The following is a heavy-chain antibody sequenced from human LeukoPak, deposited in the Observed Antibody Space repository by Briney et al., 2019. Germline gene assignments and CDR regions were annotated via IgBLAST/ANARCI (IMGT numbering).Heavy chain of an antibody. V-gene: IGHV4-39*01. J-gene: IGHJ6*03. D-gene: IGHD5-12*01. CDR1: GGSISSSSYY. Sequence: SETLSLTCTVSGGSISSSSYYWGWIRQPPGKGLEWIGSIYYSGSTYYNPSLKSRVTISVDTSKNQFSLRLSSVTAADTAVYYCARREGGYQSYYYYMDVWGKGTTVTVSS. CDR2: IYYSGST. CDR3: ARREGGYQSYYYYMDV.